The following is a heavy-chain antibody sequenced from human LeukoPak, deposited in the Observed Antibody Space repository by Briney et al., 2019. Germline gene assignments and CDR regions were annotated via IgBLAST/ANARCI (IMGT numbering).Heavy chain of an antibody. Sequence: GASVKVSCKASGCTFSSYAISWVRQAPGQGLEWMGGIIPIFGTANYAQKFQGRVTITADESTSTAYMEPSSLRSEDTAVYYCAGDYGGNLPFDYWGQGTLVTVSS. D-gene: IGHD4-23*01. CDR1: GCTFSSYA. V-gene: IGHV1-69*13. J-gene: IGHJ4*02. CDR2: IIPIFGTA. CDR3: AGDYGGNLPFDY.